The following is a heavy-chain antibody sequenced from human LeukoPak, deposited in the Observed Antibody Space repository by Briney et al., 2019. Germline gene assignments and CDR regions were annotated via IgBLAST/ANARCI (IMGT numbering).Heavy chain of an antibody. V-gene: IGHV4-39*01. D-gene: IGHD4-17*01. CDR1: GGSISNSNYY. CDR3: ARGDRQYTVTTFLRGGYFDY. Sequence: SETLSLTCTVSGGSISNSNYYCGWIRQPPGKGLEWIGSIYYSGSTYYNPSLNSRVTISVDTSKNQFSLKLSSVTAADTAVYYCARGDRQYTVTTFLRGGYFDYWGQGTLVTVSS. J-gene: IGHJ4*02. CDR2: IYYSGST.